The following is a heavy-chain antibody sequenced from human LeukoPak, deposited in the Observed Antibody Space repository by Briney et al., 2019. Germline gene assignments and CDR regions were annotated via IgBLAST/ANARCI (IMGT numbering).Heavy chain of an antibody. CDR1: GGSISSSSYY. D-gene: IGHD3-10*01. CDR2: IYYSGST. J-gene: IGHJ4*02. CDR3: ATTMVRGVPLY. Sequence: PSETLSLTCTVSGGSISSSSYYWGWIRQPPGKGLEWIGSIYYSGSTYYNPSLKSRVTISVDTSKNQFSLKLSSVTAADTAVYYCATTMVRGVPLYWGQGTLVTVSS. V-gene: IGHV4-39*07.